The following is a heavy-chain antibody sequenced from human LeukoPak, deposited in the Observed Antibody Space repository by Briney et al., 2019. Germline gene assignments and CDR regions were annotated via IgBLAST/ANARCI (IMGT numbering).Heavy chain of an antibody. D-gene: IGHD3-22*01. Sequence: PGRSLRLSCAASGFTIDDYAMHWVRQAPGKGLEWVSGISWNRDTIGYADSVKGRFTISRDNAKNSLYLQMNSLRAEDTAVYYCARASSPYYYDSSGRDAFDIWGQGTVVTVSS. CDR3: ARASSPYYYDSSGRDAFDI. J-gene: IGHJ3*02. V-gene: IGHV3-9*01. CDR2: ISWNRDTI. CDR1: GFTIDDYA.